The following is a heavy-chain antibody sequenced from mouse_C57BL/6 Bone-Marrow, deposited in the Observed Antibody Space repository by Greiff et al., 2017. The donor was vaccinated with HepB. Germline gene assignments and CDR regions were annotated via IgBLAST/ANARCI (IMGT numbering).Heavy chain of an antibody. CDR1: GYTFTNYW. CDR3: ARRGDNSTQGFAY. J-gene: IGHJ3*01. Sequence: VQLQQSGAELVQPGASVKMSCKASGYTFTNYWITWVKQSPGQGLEWIGDINPNSGSTNYNEKFKGKATLTVDQSSSTAYMQLSSLTSEDSAVYDCARRGDNSTQGFAYWGQGTLVTVSA. D-gene: IGHD2-5*01. V-gene: IGHV1-55*01. CDR2: INPNSGST.